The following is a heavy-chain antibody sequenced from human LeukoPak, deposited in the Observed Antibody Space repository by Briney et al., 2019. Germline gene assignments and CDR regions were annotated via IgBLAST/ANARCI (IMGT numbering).Heavy chain of an antibody. D-gene: IGHD6-13*01. CDR3: ARAGIAAALTDY. CDR2: ISSSGSTI. V-gene: IGHV3-48*03. Sequence: PGGSPRLSCAASGFTFSSYEMNWVRQAPGKGLEWVSYISSSGSTIYYADSVKGRFTISRDNAKNSLYLQMNSLRAEDTAVYYCARAGIAAALTDYWGQGTLVTVSS. CDR1: GFTFSSYE. J-gene: IGHJ4*02.